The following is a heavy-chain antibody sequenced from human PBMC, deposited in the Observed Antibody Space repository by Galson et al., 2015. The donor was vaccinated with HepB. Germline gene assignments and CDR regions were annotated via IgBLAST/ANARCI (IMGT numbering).Heavy chain of an antibody. D-gene: IGHD1-26*01. Sequence: SLRLSCAASGFTFSSYSMNWVRQAPGKGLEWVSYISSSSSTIYYADSVKGRFTISRDNAKNSLYLQMNSLRDEDTAVYYCARAPTPSGSYYSDLGQYFDYWGQGTLVTVSS. J-gene: IGHJ4*02. V-gene: IGHV3-48*02. CDR1: GFTFSSYS. CDR2: ISSSSSTI. CDR3: ARAPTPSGSYYSDLGQYFDY.